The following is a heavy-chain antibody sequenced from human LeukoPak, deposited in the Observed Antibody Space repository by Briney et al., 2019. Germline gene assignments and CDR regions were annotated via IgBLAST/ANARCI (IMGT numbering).Heavy chain of an antibody. Sequence: SETLSLTCAVYGGSFSGYYWSWIRQPPGKGLEWIGEINHSGSTNYNPSLKSRVTISVDTSKNQFSLKLSSVTAADTAVYYCARIPPGGVMKAFDIWGQGTMVTVSS. CDR3: ARIPPGGVMKAFDI. D-gene: IGHD3-16*01. CDR1: GGSFSGYY. V-gene: IGHV4-34*01. CDR2: INHSGST. J-gene: IGHJ3*02.